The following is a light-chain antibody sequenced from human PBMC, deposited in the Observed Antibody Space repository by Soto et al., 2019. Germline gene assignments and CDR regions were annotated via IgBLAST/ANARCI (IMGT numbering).Light chain of an antibody. V-gene: IGKV3-20*01. CDR3: QQYGDSPFT. J-gene: IGKJ1*01. CDR1: QSVISSY. CDR2: GAS. Sequence: EIVLTQSPGTLSLSPGERATLSCRASQSVISSYLAWYQQKPGQAPRLLIYGASSRETGIPDRFSGRGSGTEFTLTISRLEPEDFALYYCQQYGDSPFTFGQGTKVDIK.